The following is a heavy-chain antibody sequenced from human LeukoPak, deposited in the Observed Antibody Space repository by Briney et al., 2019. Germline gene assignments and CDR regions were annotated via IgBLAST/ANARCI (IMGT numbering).Heavy chain of an antibody. Sequence: GGSLRLSCAASGFTFSDYDMSWVRQAPGKRLEWVSDISGSSGTTYYADSVKGRFTISRDNSKNTLYLQLNSLRAADTAVYYCARRAARSPFFDYWGQGTLVTVSS. CDR2: ISGSSGTT. D-gene: IGHD6-6*01. V-gene: IGHV3-11*01. CDR3: ARRAARSPFFDY. J-gene: IGHJ4*02. CDR1: GFTFSDYD.